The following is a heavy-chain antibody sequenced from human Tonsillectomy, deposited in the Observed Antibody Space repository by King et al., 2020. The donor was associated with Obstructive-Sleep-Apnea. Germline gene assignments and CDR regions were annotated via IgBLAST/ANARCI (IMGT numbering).Heavy chain of an antibody. CDR2: INDSGST. J-gene: IGHJ4*02. V-gene: IGHV4-34*01. CDR1: GGSFSGHR. Sequence: VQLQQWGAGLLKPSETLSLTCAVFGGSFSGHRWSWIRQSPGKGLQWIGEINDSGSTNYNPSLRSRVTISLDTSKNRFSLKLNSVTAADTALYYCARRDDYWGQGTLVTVSS. CDR3: ARRDDY.